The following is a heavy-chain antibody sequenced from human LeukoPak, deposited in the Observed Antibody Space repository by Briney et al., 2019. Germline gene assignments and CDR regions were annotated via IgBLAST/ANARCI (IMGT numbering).Heavy chain of an antibody. Sequence: GGSLRPSCQASGFTFSGFEMNWVRQAPGKGLEWVSYISFSGSDIYYADSVRGRFTISRDNAKNSLYLQMNSLRVEDTAIYYCARRAVPDYWGQGALVTVSS. CDR3: ARRAVPDY. J-gene: IGHJ4*02. V-gene: IGHV3-48*03. CDR1: GFTFSGFE. CDR2: ISFSGSDI. D-gene: IGHD6-19*01.